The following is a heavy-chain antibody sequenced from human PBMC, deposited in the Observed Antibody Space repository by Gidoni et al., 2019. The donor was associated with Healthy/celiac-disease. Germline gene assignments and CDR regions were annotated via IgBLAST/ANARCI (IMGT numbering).Heavy chain of an antibody. D-gene: IGHD1-1*01. Sequence: QLQLQESGPGLVKPSGTLSLPCTVSGGSISSSSYYWGWIRQPPGKGLEWIGSIYYSGSTYYNPSLKSRVTISVDTSKNQFSLKLSSVTAADTAVYYCASRRGTDLDYWGQGTLVTVSS. J-gene: IGHJ4*02. CDR2: IYYSGST. CDR1: GGSISSSSYY. V-gene: IGHV4-39*01. CDR3: ASRRGTDLDY.